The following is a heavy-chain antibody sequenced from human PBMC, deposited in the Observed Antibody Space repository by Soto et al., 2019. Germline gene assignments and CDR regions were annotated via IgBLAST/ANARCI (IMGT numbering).Heavy chain of an antibody. Sequence: GGSLRLSCAASGFTFSSSYAMHWVRQAPGKGLEWVALISYDGSDKDYADSVKGRFTISRDNSRNTLFLQMNSLRAEDTAVYYCARDYYKYYDSSGYYRSPAYWGQGTLVTVSS. V-gene: IGHV3-30-3*01. CDR1: GFTFSSSYA. CDR3: ARDYYKYYDSSGYYRSPAY. D-gene: IGHD3-22*01. CDR2: ISYDGSDK. J-gene: IGHJ4*02.